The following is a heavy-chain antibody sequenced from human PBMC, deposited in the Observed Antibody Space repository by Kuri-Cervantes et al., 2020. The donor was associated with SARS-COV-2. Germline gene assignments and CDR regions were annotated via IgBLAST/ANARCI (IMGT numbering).Heavy chain of an antibody. CDR1: GFTFCSYW. D-gene: IGHD1-26*01. J-gene: IGHJ3*02. V-gene: IGHV3-7*01. Sequence: LSLTCAASGFTFCSYWMSWVRPAPGKGLEWVANIKQDGSEKYYVDSVKGRFTISRDNAKNSLYLQMNSLRAEDTAVYYCAREGVDIVGAPHDAFDIWGQGTMVTVSS. CDR2: IKQDGSEK. CDR3: AREGVDIVGAPHDAFDI.